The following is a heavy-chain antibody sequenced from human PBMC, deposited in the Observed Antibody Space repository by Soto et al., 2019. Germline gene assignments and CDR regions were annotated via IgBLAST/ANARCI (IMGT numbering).Heavy chain of an antibody. V-gene: IGHV4-59*01. D-gene: IGHD4-17*01. CDR2: IYYSGST. Sequence: QVQLQESGPGLVKPSETLSLTCTVSGGSISSYYWSWIRQPPGKGLEWIGYIYYSGSTYYNPSLKSRVTVSVDTSKNQFAVKLSSVTAADTAVYYCARDSPVYGDYGGGWFDPWGQGTLVTVSS. J-gene: IGHJ5*02. CDR1: GGSISSYY. CDR3: ARDSPVYGDYGGGWFDP.